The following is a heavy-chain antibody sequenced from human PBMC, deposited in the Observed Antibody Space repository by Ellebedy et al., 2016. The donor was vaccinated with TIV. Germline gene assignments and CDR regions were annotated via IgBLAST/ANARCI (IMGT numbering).Heavy chain of an antibody. V-gene: IGHV1-46*01. Sequence: AASVKVSCKASGFTFTSYYIHWVRQAPGLGLEWMGIINPSGGSTSYAQKFQGRITVTRDTSTSTLYMELSSLRSEDTAVYYCARSTVRGKYYFDYWGQGTLVTVSS. CDR1: GFTFTSYY. J-gene: IGHJ4*02. CDR3: ARSTVRGKYYFDY. D-gene: IGHD3-10*01. CDR2: INPSGGST.